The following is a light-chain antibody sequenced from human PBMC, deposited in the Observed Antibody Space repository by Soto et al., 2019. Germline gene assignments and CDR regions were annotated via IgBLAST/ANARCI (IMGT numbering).Light chain of an antibody. CDR1: QSVTSNF. CDR2: DAS. Sequence: TVLTQSPGTLSLSPGERATLSCRASQSVTSNFLAWYQQKPGRAPRLLIYDASNRAAGIPDRFSGSGSGTDFTLTISRLEPEDFAVYYCQQYGTSPRTFGQGTKVDIK. V-gene: IGKV3-20*01. CDR3: QQYGTSPRT. J-gene: IGKJ1*01.